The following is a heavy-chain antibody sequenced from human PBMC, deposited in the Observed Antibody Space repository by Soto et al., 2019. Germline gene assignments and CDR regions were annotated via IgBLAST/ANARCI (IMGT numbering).Heavy chain of an antibody. V-gene: IGHV1-2*04. CDR3: ARDFAPRNYDILTGYYIEGNWFDP. D-gene: IGHD3-9*01. J-gene: IGHJ5*02. CDR1: GYTFTGYY. CDR2: INPNSGGT. Sequence: AASVKVSCKASGYTFTGYYMHWVRQAPGQGLEWMGWINPNSGGTNYAQKFQGWVTMTRDTSISTAYMELSRLRSDDTAVYYCARDFAPRNYDILTGYYIEGNWFDPWGQGTLVTVSS.